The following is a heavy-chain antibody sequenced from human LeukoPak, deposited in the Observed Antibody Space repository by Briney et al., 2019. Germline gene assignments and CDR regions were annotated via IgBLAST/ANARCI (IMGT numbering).Heavy chain of an antibody. CDR2: INHSGST. J-gene: IGHJ6*02. V-gene: IGHV4-34*01. Sequence: PSETLSLTCAVYGGSFSGYYWSWIRQPPGRGLEWIGEINHSGSTNYNPSLKSRVTISVDTSKNQLSLKLSSVTAADTAVYYCNYYYYGMDVWGQGTTVTVSS. CDR1: GGSFSGYY. CDR3: NYYYYGMDV.